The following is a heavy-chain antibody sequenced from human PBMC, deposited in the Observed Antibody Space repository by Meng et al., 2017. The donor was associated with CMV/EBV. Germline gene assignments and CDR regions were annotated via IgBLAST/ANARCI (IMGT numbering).Heavy chain of an antibody. J-gene: IGHJ4*02. V-gene: IGHV3-7*01. Sequence: GESLKISCAASGFTFSSYWMSWVRQAPGKGLEWVANIKQDGSEKYYLDSVKGRFTVSRDNAKNSLYLQMNSLRAEDTAIYYCARDTGPNTLDYWGQGTLVTVSS. CDR2: IKQDGSEK. D-gene: IGHD2-8*01. CDR3: ARDTGPNTLDY. CDR1: GFTFSSYW.